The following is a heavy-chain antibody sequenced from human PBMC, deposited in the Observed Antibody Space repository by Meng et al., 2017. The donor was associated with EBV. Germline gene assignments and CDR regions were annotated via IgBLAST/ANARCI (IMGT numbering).Heavy chain of an antibody. CDR2: INPSGGST. V-gene: IGHV1-46*02. CDR1: GYTYNSYY. J-gene: IGHJ4*02. CDR3: ARDFCGGDCYLFDY. Sequence: ELSVSGAEVKTPGTSVKVSGKASGYTYNSYYMHWVRQPPGQGLEWMGIINPSGGSTSYAQKFQGRVTMTRDTSTSTVYMELSSLRSEDTAVYYCARDFCGGDCYLFDYWGQGTLVTVSS. D-gene: IGHD2-21*01.